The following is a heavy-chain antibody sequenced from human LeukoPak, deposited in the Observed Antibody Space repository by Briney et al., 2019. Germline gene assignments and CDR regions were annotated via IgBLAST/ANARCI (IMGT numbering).Heavy chain of an antibody. J-gene: IGHJ6*03. CDR2: IYYSEST. D-gene: IGHD3-10*01. CDR3: ARNKPGMNYYYYYMDV. CDR1: GGSISSSSYY. Sequence: SETLSLTCTVSGGSISSSSYYWGWIRQPPGKGLEWIGSIYYSESTYYNPSLKSRVTISVDTSRNQFSLKLSSVTAADTAVYYCARNKPGMNYYYYYMDVWGKGTTVTVSS. V-gene: IGHV4-39*07.